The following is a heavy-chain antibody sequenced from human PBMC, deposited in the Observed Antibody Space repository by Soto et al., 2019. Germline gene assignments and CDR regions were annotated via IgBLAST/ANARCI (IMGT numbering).Heavy chain of an antibody. CDR2: IYYSGST. V-gene: IGHV4-39*01. J-gene: IGHJ5*02. CDR3: ARRERAAGTDWWFDP. Sequence: SDALSLTYNRFGSAIRTSSCHRGWIRQPPGKGLEWIGSIYYSGSTYYSPSLKSRVTISVDTSKNQFSLKLSSVTAADTAVYYCARRERAAGTDWWFDPWGQG. CDR1: GSAIRTSSCH. D-gene: IGHD6-13*01.